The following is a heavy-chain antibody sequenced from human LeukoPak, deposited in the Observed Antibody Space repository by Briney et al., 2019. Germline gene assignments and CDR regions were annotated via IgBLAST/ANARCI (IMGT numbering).Heavy chain of an antibody. CDR1: GFTFSDYY. CDR3: ARDRGYCSGGSCATEFDY. D-gene: IGHD2-15*01. J-gene: IGHJ4*02. Sequence: GGSLRLSCAASGFTFSDYYMSWIRQAPGKGLEWVSYISSSGSTIYYADSVKGRFTISRDNAKNSLYLQMNSLRAEDTAVYYCARDRGYCSGGSCATEFDYWGQGTLVTVSS. CDR2: ISSSGSTI. V-gene: IGHV3-11*04.